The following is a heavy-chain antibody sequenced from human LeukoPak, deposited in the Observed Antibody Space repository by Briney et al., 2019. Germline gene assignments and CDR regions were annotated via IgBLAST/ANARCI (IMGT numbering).Heavy chain of an antibody. Sequence: PSETLSLTCTVSGGSISGGSYYWSWIRQPPGKGLEWIGRIYTSGSTNYNPSLKSRVTMSVDTSKNPFSLKLSSVTAADTAVYYCASLMMGAARVPWGQGTLVTVSS. V-gene: IGHV4-61*02. CDR1: GGSISGGSYY. CDR2: IYTSGST. J-gene: IGHJ5*02. CDR3: ASLMMGAARVP. D-gene: IGHD3-16*01.